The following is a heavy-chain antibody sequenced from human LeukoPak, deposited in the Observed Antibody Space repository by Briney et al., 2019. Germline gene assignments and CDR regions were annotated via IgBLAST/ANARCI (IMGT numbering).Heavy chain of an antibody. Sequence: GIGSCIYYADSLKSRFTISRDNSKNTLYLQINSPRAEDTAVYYCAKWGDYDVLTGYYVSDYWGQGTLVTVSS. J-gene: IGHJ4*02. CDR3: AKWGDYDVLTGYYVSDY. D-gene: IGHD3-9*01. CDR2: GIGSCI. V-gene: IGHV3-23*01.